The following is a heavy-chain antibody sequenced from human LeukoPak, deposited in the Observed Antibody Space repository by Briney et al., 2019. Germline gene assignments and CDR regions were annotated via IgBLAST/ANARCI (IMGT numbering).Heavy chain of an antibody. J-gene: IGHJ4*02. Sequence: PGGSLRLSCAASGFTFSSYEMNWVRQAPGKGLEWVSYISSSGSTIYYADSVKGRFTISRDNAKNSLYLQMNSLRAEDTAVYYCAKGRVPYGSGRGVDYWGQGTLVTVSS. CDR2: ISSSGSTI. CDR1: GFTFSSYE. CDR3: AKGRVPYGSGRGVDY. V-gene: IGHV3-48*03. D-gene: IGHD3-10*01.